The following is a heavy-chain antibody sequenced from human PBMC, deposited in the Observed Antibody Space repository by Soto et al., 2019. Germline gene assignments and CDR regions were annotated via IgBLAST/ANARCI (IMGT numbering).Heavy chain of an antibody. J-gene: IGHJ5*02. CDR2: ISGSGGST. CDR1: GFTFSSYA. V-gene: IGHV3-23*01. Sequence: EVQLLESGGGLVQPGGSLRLSCAASGFTFSSYAMSWFRQAPGKGLEWVLAISGSGGSTYYENSVKGRFTISRDNSKNTLYLQMSSLRAEDTAVYYCAKTQPETTVTDNWFDPWGQGTLVTVSS. CDR3: AKTQPETTVTDNWFDP. D-gene: IGHD4-17*01.